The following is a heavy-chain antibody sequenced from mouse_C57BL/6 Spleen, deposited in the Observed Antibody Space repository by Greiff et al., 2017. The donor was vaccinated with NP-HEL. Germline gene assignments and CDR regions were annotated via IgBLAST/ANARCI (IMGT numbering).Heavy chain of an antibody. CDR3: AREEYYYGSSYDY. V-gene: IGHV1-80*01. Sequence: VQLQQSGAELVKPGASVKISCKASGYAFSSYWMNWVKQRPGKGLEWIGQIYTGDGDTNYNGKFKGKATLTADKSSSTAYMQLSSLTSEDSAFYFCAREEYYYGSSYDYWGQGTTLTVSS. CDR1: GYAFSSYW. D-gene: IGHD1-1*01. CDR2: IYTGDGDT. J-gene: IGHJ2*01.